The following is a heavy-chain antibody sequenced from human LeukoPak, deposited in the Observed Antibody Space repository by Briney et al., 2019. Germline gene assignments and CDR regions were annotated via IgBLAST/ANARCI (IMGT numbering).Heavy chain of an antibody. V-gene: IGHV1-69*05. Sequence: SVKVSCKASGYTLTSYGTSWVRQAPGQGLEWMGGIIPIFGTANYAQKFQGRVTITTDESTSTAYMELSSLRSEDTAVYYCARVLPRAKTYDSSGYLTPWGQGTLVTVSS. CDR1: GYTLTSYG. CDR3: ARVLPRAKTYDSSGYLTP. D-gene: IGHD3-22*01. CDR2: IIPIFGTA. J-gene: IGHJ5*02.